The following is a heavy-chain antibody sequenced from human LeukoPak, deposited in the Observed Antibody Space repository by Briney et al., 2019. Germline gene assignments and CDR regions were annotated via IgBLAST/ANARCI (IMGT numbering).Heavy chain of an antibody. CDR1: GGSVSTGTYY. V-gene: IGHV4-61*01. Sequence: PSETLSLTCTVSGGSVSTGTYYWSWIRQPPGKGLEWIAYIYYSGSTNYNPSLMIRVTISVDTSKNQFSLKLRSVTAADTAVYYCARDLRELQSAFDLWGQGTLVTVSS. CDR3: ARDLRELQSAFDL. D-gene: IGHD1-26*01. CDR2: IYYSGST. J-gene: IGHJ3*01.